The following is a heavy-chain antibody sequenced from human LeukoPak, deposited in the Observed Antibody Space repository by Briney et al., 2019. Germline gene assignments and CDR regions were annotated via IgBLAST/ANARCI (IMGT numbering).Heavy chain of an antibody. Sequence: TSETLSLTCTVSGCSISSYYWSWIRQPPGEGLEWIAYIHNSGSTNYNPSLKSRVTISVDTSKNHFSLKLSSVTAADTAVYYCVRDWEGFNFDIWGQGTMVTVSS. CDR2: IHNSGST. CDR1: GCSISSYY. J-gene: IGHJ3*02. CDR3: VRDWEGFNFDI. D-gene: IGHD1-26*01. V-gene: IGHV4-59*01.